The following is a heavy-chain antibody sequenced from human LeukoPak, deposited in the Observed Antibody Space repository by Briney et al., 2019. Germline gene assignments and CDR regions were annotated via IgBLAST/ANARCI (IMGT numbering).Heavy chain of an antibody. J-gene: IGHJ4*02. CDR2: IIPIFGTA. CDR3: ASKGGTWTEFDY. V-gene: IGHV1-69*06. Sequence: SVKVSCKASGGTFSSYAISWVRQAPGQGLEWMGGIIPIFGTANYAQKFQGRVTITADKSTSTAYMELSSLRSEDTAVYYCASKGGTWTEFDYWGQGTLVTVSS. D-gene: IGHD3-16*01. CDR1: GGTFSSYA.